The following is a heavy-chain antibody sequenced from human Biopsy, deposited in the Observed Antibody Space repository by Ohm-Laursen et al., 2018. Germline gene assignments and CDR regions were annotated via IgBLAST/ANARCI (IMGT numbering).Heavy chain of an antibody. CDR2: IYTSGIT. J-gene: IGHJ5*02. V-gene: IGHV4-4*07. D-gene: IGHD1-14*01. CDR3: ARDRDRRGWFDP. CDR1: GGSLSSYS. Sequence: TLSLTCTVSGGSLSSYSWSWIRQPAGKGLAWIGQIYTSGITNYNPSLKSRVTMSVDTSRDKFSLRVSSVTAADTAVYYCARDRDRRGWFDPWGQGTLVTVSS.